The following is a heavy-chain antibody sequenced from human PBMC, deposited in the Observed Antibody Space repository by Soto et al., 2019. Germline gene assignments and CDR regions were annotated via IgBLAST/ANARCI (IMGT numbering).Heavy chain of an antibody. CDR2: IYHSGRT. V-gene: IGHV4-4*08. D-gene: IGHD6-6*01. J-gene: IGHJ3*01. CDR1: GASISSYY. CDR3: ARDWVATVQYTFDL. Sequence: QVQLQESGPGLVKPSETLSLICTVSGASISSYYWSWIRQPPGKGLEWIAFIYHSGRTNYNPSLTSRGPISVATSNSHLSLKLGSVTAADTAMYYCARDWVATVQYTFDLWGQGTMVTVSS.